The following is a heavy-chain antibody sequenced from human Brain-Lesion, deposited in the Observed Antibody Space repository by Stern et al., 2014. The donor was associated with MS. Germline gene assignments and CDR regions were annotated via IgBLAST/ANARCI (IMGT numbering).Heavy chain of an antibody. D-gene: IGHD3-10*01. V-gene: IGHV3-74*02. CDR1: GFTFSNYW. CDR3: ARGERWFDS. J-gene: IGHJ5*01. Sequence: EDQLVESGGDLVQPGGSLRLSCAASGFTFSNYWMHWVRQAPGQWLVWVSRVNNDGRRTSYADSVKGRFTMSRDNAKNTLYLQMNSLRVEDTAIYYCARGERWFDSWGQGTLVTVSS. CDR2: VNNDGRRT.